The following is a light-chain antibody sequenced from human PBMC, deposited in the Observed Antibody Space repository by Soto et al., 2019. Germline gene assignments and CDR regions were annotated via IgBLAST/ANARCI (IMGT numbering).Light chain of an antibody. J-gene: IGLJ1*01. Sequence: QSVLTQPPSVSAAPGEKVSISCSGGSSNIGSNYVSWYQQLPGAAPKLLIYGNSNRPSGVPGRFSGSKSGTSASLAITGLQAEDEADYYCQSFDSTSRVFGTGTKLTVL. CDR3: QSFDSTSRV. CDR1: SSNIGSNY. CDR2: GNS. V-gene: IGLV1-40*01.